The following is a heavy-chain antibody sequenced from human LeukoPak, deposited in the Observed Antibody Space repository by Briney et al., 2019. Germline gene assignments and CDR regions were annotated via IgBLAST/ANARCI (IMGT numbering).Heavy chain of an antibody. V-gene: IGHV3-7*03. CDR1: GFTFSIYW. Sequence: GGSLRLSCAASGFTFSIYWMSWVRQAPGKGLEWVANIKQDGSEKYYVDSVKGRFTISRDNAKNSLYLQMNSLRAEDTALYYCAKDITVVDHYYDSSGYFRHDAFDIWGQGTMVTVSS. J-gene: IGHJ3*02. D-gene: IGHD3-22*01. CDR2: IKQDGSEK. CDR3: AKDITVVDHYYDSSGYFRHDAFDI.